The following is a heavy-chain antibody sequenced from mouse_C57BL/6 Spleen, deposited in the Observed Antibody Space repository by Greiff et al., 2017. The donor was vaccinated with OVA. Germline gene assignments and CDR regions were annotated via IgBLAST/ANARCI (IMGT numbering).Heavy chain of an antibody. Sequence: LQQSGAELVKPGASVKISCKASGYAFSSYWMNWVKQRPGKGLEWIGQIYPGDGDTNYNGKFKGKATLTADKSSSTAYMQLSSLTSEDSAVYFCARVEDSSGSYAMDYWGQGTSVTVSS. J-gene: IGHJ4*01. CDR2: IYPGDGDT. D-gene: IGHD3-2*02. CDR1: GYAFSSYW. CDR3: ARVEDSSGSYAMDY. V-gene: IGHV1-80*01.